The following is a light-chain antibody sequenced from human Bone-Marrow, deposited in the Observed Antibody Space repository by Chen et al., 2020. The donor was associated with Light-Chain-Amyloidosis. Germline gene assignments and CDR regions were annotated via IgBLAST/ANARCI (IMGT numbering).Light chain of an antibody. CDR1: NIGSTS. J-gene: IGLJ3*02. CDR2: DDS. CDR3: QVWDRSSDRPV. Sequence: SYVLTQPSSVAVAPGQTATIACGGNNIGSTSVNWYQQTPCQAPLLVVYDDSDRPSGIPERLSGSNSGNTATLTISRVEAGDEADYYCQVWDRSSDRPVFGGGTKLTVL. V-gene: IGLV3-21*02.